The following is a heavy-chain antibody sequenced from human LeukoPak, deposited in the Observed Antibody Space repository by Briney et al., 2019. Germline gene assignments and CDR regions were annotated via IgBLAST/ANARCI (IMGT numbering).Heavy chain of an antibody. Sequence: GGSLRLSCATSGFTFSSYSMNWVRQAPGKGLEWVSYISSSSSTIYYADSVKGRFTISRDNAKNSLYLQMNSLRAEDTAVYYCARGVGSSWYEDWFDPWGQGTLVTVSS. V-gene: IGHV3-48*01. D-gene: IGHD6-13*01. CDR2: ISSSSSTI. J-gene: IGHJ5*02. CDR3: ARGVGSSWYEDWFDP. CDR1: GFTFSSYS.